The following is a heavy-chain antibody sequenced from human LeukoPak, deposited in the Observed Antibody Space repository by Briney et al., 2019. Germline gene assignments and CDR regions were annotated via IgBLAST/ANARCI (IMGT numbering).Heavy chain of an antibody. CDR2: IYSSGST. CDR3: ASRIATARSVDY. CDR1: GFTGSSNY. D-gene: IGHD6-13*01. Sequence: GGSLRLSCAASGFTGSSNYMSWVRQAPGKGLEWVSVIYSSGSTYYADSMKGRFTISRDNSKNTLHHQMNPLRAEETAVYYCASRIATARSVDYWGQGTLVTVSS. J-gene: IGHJ4*02. V-gene: IGHV3-53*01.